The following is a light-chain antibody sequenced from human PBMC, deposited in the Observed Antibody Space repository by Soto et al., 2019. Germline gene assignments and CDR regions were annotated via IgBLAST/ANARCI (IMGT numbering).Light chain of an antibody. J-gene: IGKJ1*01. CDR3: QQNYSYPWT. CDR1: QSINTL. CDR2: KAS. V-gene: IGKV1-5*03. Sequence: DIQMTQSPSTLSASVGDRVAITCRASQSINTLLAWYQQKPGKAPKLLIYKASRLESGVPSRFSGSGSGTEFTLTLNSLQPDDFATFYCQQNYSYPWTFGQGNKVEIK.